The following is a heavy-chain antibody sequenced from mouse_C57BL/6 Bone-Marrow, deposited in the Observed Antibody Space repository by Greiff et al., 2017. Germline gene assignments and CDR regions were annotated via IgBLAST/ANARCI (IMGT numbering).Heavy chain of an antibody. J-gene: IGHJ2*01. CDR1: GYTFTSYW. V-gene: IGHV1-64*01. Sequence: QVQLQQPGAELVKPGASVKMSCKASGYTFTSYWITWVKQRPGQGLEWIGMIHPNSGSTNYNEKFKSKATLTVDKSSSTAYMQLSSLTSEDSAVYYCARYGNFYFDYWGQGTTLTVSS. CDR2: IHPNSGST. D-gene: IGHD2-1*01. CDR3: ARYGNFYFDY.